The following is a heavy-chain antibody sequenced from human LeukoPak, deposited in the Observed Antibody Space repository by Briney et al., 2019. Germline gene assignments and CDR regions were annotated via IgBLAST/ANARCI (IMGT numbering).Heavy chain of an antibody. CDR1: GFTVSSNY. J-gene: IGHJ3*02. CDR3: ARGQIDRAFDI. D-gene: IGHD2/OR15-2a*01. Sequence: QSGGSLRLSCAASGFTVSSNYMGWVRQAPGKGLEWVSVIYSGGDTYYADSVKGRFTISRDNSKNTLYLQMNSLRAEDTAVYYCARGQIDRAFDIWGQGTMVTVSS. V-gene: IGHV3-53*01. CDR2: IYSGGDT.